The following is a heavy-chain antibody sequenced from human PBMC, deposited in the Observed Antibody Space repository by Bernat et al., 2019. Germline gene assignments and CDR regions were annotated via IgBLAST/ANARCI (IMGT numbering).Heavy chain of an antibody. CDR1: GYTFTGYY. CDR2: INPNSGGT. V-gene: IGHV1-2*06. D-gene: IGHD5-12*01. CDR3: ARDRGVNILAADHFDY. J-gene: IGHJ4*02. Sequence: QVQLVQSVSEVKKPGASVKVSCKASGYTFTGYYMHWVRQAPGQGLEWMGRINPNSGGTNYAQKFQGKVTMNRDTSISTAYMDLSSLISDDTAVYYCARDRGVNILAADHFDYWGQGTLVTVSS.